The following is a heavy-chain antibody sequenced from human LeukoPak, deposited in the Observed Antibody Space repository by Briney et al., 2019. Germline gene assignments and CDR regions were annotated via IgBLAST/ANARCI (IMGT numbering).Heavy chain of an antibody. V-gene: IGHV3-30*02. CDR2: IRYDGSDK. J-gene: IGHJ5*02. Sequence: GGSLRLSCAGSGFTFSRFGMHWVRQAPGKGLEWVAFIRYDGSDKYYADSVQGRLIISRDNSKDTLYLHMNSLRAEDTAVYYCARGSSGWYAHWGQGTLVTVSS. CDR3: ARGSSGWYAH. D-gene: IGHD6-19*01. CDR1: GFTFSRFG.